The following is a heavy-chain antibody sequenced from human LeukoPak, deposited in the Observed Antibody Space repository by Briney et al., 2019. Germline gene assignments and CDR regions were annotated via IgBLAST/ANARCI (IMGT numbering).Heavy chain of an antibody. D-gene: IGHD3-16*02. J-gene: IGHJ3*02. CDR1: GFTFSSYA. CDR2: ISSSSSTI. V-gene: IGHV3-48*04. Sequence: PGGSLRLSCAASGFTFSSYAMSWVRQAPRKGLEWVSYISSSSSTIYHADSVKGRFTISRDNTKNSLYLQMDSLSAEDTAMYYCAGGRSSSLNAFDIWGQGTMVTVSS. CDR3: AGGRSSSLNAFDI.